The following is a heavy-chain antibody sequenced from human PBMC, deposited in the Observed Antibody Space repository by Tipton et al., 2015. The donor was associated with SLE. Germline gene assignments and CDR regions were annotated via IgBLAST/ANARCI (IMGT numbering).Heavy chain of an antibody. CDR2: IYYSGST. CDR1: GCSMSYYY. J-gene: IGHJ3*02. Sequence: TLSLTCTVSGCSMSYYYWSWIQQPPGKGLVWIGYIYYSGSTNYNPSPKNRFTITVDTSKSQFSLQLRSLTAADTAVYYCAGHGGYYDRSAYLEAFHIWGQCIMVTVSS. V-gene: IGHV4-59*08. D-gene: IGHD3-22*01. CDR3: AGHGGYYDRSAYLEAFHI.